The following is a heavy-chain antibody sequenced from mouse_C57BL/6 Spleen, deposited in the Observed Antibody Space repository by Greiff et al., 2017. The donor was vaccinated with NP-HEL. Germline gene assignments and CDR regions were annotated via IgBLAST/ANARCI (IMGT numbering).Heavy chain of an antibody. CDR3: ARQRESHYGSSFDY. CDR1: GFTFSSYG. CDR2: ISSGGSYT. V-gene: IGHV5-6*01. Sequence: EVKLMESGGDLVKPGGSLKLSCAASGFTFSSYGMSWVRQTPDKRLEWVATISSGGSYTYYPDSVKGRFTISRDNAKNTLYLQMSSLKSEDTAMYYCARQRESHYGSSFDYWGQGTTLTVSS. J-gene: IGHJ2*01. D-gene: IGHD1-1*01.